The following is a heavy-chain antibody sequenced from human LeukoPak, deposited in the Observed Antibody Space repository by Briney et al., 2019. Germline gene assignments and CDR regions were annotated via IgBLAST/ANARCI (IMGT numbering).Heavy chain of an antibody. V-gene: IGHV3-23*01. CDR1: GFTFPNYA. CDR2: ISGSGGGT. CDR3: AGRYYDFWSGYQLYYYGMDV. J-gene: IGHJ6*02. D-gene: IGHD3-3*01. Sequence: GGSLRLSCAASGFTFPNYAMLWVRQAPGKGLEWVSTISGSGGGTYFADSVKGRFTISRDNSMNTLYLQMDSLRAEDTAVYYCAGRYYDFWSGYQLYYYGMDVWGQGTTVTVSS.